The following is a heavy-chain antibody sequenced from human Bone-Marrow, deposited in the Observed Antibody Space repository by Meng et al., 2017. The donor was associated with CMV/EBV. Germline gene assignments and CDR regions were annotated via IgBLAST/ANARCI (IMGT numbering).Heavy chain of an antibody. CDR2: INSDGSSR. Sequence: GESLKISCAASGFTFSSYWMHWVRQAPGEGLVWVSRINSDGSSRSYADSVKGRFTISRDNAKNSLYLQMNSLRAEDTAVYYCARGGVRDDFWSGYYSLRGGMDVWGQGTTVTVSS. J-gene: IGHJ6*02. CDR1: GFTFSSYW. D-gene: IGHD3-3*01. CDR3: ARGGVRDDFWSGYYSLRGGMDV. V-gene: IGHV3-74*01.